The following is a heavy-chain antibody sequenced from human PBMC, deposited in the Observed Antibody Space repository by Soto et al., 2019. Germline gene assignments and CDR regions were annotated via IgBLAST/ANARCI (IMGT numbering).Heavy chain of an antibody. D-gene: IGHD1-20*01. CDR3: AISGSLLRPSLGYLDS. Sequence: RASGKVSCNASGFTFTGHYIHWVRQAAGRGLEWMGWINPNSGGTSYAQKFQGRVTMTRDTSITPAYMELSRLSSDDTAVYYCAISGSLLRPSLGYLDSWGQGTLAT. CDR2: INPNSGGT. V-gene: IGHV1-2*02. J-gene: IGHJ4*02. CDR1: GFTFTGHY.